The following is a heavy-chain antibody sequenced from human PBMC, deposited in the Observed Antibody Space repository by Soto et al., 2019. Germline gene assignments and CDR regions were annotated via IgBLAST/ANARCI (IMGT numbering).Heavy chain of an antibody. CDR1: GGTFSSYA. V-gene: IGHV1-69*06. J-gene: IGHJ6*02. CDR3: AGWLRTQQDVYYYGMDV. D-gene: IGHD5-12*01. Sequence: SVKVSCKASGGTFSSYAISWVRQAPGQGLEWMGGIIPIFGTANYAQKFQGRVTITADKSTSTAYMELSSLRSEDTAVYYCAGWLRTQQDVYYYGMDVWGQGTTVTVSS. CDR2: IIPIFGTA.